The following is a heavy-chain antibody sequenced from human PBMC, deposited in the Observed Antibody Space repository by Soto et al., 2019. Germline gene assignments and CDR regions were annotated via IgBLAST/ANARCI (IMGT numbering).Heavy chain of an antibody. Sequence: QLQLQESGPGLVKPSETLSLTCTVSGGSVSSTSYYWGWSRQPPGKGLEWIGSIYYSGSTYYNPSLKSRVTISVDTSKNQFSLKLSSVTAADTAVYYCARIVGIRNSIGQRYYFDYWGQGTLVTVSS. V-gene: IGHV4-39*01. CDR3: ARIVGIRNSIGQRYYFDY. CDR1: GGSVSSTSYY. J-gene: IGHJ4*02. CDR2: IYYSGST. D-gene: IGHD6-19*01.